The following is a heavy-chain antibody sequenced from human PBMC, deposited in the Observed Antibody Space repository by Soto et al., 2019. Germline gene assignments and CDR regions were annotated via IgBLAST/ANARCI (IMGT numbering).Heavy chain of an antibody. J-gene: IGHJ4*02. Sequence: EVQLLESGGGLVQPGGSLRLSCAASGFTFSDYAMSWVRQAPGQGLEWVSAISASGGTTYYADSVRGRFTISRDNYKNTLYLQMNSLRAEDTVVYYGAKDSKRGSCWYWDYWGQGTLVTVSS. D-gene: IGHD6-19*01. V-gene: IGHV3-23*01. CDR3: AKDSKRGSCWYWDY. CDR2: ISASGGTT. CDR1: GFTFSDYA.